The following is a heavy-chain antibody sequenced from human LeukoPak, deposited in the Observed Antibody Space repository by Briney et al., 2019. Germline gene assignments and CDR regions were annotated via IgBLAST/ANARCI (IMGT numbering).Heavy chain of an antibody. CDR2: INPNSGGT. Sequence: GASVKVSCKASGYTFTSYGISWVRQAPGQGLEWMGWINPNSGGTNYAQKFQGRVTMTRDTSISTAYMELSRLRSDDTAVYYCARDTQNAFDIWGQGTMVTVSS. CDR3: ARDTQNAFDI. V-gene: IGHV1-2*02. CDR1: GYTFTSYG. J-gene: IGHJ3*02.